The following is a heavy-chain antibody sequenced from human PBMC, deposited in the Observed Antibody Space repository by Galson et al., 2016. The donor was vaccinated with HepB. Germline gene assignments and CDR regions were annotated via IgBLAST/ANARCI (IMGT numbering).Heavy chain of an antibody. CDR2: ISLDGNSK. V-gene: IGHV3-30-3*01. Sequence: SLRLSCAASGLSFSDCIFHWVRQAPGKGLEWVAGISLDGNSKYYTESVKGRSTISRDNSKNTFYLEMSGLRDEDTAVYYCAREGYTSGRCGKFDVWGQGTMVTVSS. J-gene: IGHJ3*01. CDR3: AREGYTSGRCGKFDV. CDR1: GLSFSDCI. D-gene: IGHD6-25*01.